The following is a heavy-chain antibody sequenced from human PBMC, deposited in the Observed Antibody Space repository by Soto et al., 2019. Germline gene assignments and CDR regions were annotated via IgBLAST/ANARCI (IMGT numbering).Heavy chain of an antibody. CDR1: GFTFSTYW. CDR2: INPDGDVG. D-gene: IGHD6-6*01. J-gene: IGHJ4*02. Sequence: GALRLSCVGSGFTFSTYWMNWVRQAPGMGLEWVANINPDGDVGMYVDSVKGRFTTYRDNASNSLYLQMNSRRVDYTAVYYCARASEDLTSNFDYWGQGTLVTVYS. CDR3: ARASEDLTSNFDY. V-gene: IGHV3-7*01.